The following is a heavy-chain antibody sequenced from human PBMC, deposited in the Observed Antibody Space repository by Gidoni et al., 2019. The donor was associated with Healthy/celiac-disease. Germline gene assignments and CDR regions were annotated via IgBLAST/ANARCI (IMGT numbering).Heavy chain of an antibody. Sequence: EVQLVESGGGLVQPGGSLRLSCPASGFTVSSNYMSWVRQAPGKGLEWVSVIYSGGSTYYADSVKGRFTISRDNSKNTLYLQMNSLRAEDTAVYYCARELTDYGGNSQGMDVWGQGTTVTVSS. J-gene: IGHJ6*02. CDR1: GFTVSSNY. CDR2: IYSGGST. D-gene: IGHD4-17*01. V-gene: IGHV3-66*01. CDR3: ARELTDYGGNSQGMDV.